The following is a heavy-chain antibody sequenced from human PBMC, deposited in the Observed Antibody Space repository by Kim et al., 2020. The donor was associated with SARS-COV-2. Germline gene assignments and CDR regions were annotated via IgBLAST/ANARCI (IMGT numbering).Heavy chain of an antibody. D-gene: IGHD2-21*01. Sequence: SYAQKFQGRVTMTRDTSASTVYMELSSLRSEDTAVYYCASVILTQDAFDVWGKGTMVTVSS. V-gene: IGHV1-46*01. J-gene: IGHJ3*01. CDR3: ASVILTQDAFDV.